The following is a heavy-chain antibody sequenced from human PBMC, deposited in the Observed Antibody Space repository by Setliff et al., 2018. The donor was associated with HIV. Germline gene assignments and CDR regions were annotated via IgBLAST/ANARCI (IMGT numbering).Heavy chain of an antibody. Sequence: GESLKISCAASGFTVSSNSMSWVRQAPGKGLEWVSVIYSVGITYYTDSVKGRFTISRDNSKNTLYLQMNSLRAEDTAVYYCARVFGPFDYWGQGTLVTVSS. J-gene: IGHJ4*02. D-gene: IGHD3-10*02. CDR3: ARVFGPFDY. CDR2: IYSVGIT. V-gene: IGHV3-53*01. CDR1: GFTVSSNS.